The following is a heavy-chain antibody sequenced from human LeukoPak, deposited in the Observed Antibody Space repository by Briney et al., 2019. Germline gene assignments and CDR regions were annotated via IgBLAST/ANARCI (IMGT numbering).Heavy chain of an antibody. CDR1: GFHFSTYN. CDR2: T. J-gene: IGHJ5*02. Sequence: PGGSLRLSCAASGFHFSTYNMNWVRQAPGKGLEWVSSTYYADSVKGRFTISRDDAKNSLYLQMKSLRVEDTAVYYCTREVIGGNSAWGQGTLVTVSS. V-gene: IGHV3-21*01. D-gene: IGHD4-23*01. CDR3: TREVIGGNSA.